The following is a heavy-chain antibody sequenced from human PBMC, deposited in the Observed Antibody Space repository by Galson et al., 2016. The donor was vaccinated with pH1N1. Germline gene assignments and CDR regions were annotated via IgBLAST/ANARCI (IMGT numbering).Heavy chain of an antibody. D-gene: IGHD1-14*01. V-gene: IGHV3-23*01. J-gene: IGHJ3*01. Sequence: LRLSCAASGFTFASYAMTWVRLAPGKGLEGVSSISGSGRGTFSADSVKGRFTISRDNSKNTLYLQMNNLRVDDTAVYYCAKAGSGQLRMAFHLWGQGTTVIVSS. CDR2: ISGSGRGT. CDR3: AKAGSGQLRMAFHL. CDR1: GFTFASYA.